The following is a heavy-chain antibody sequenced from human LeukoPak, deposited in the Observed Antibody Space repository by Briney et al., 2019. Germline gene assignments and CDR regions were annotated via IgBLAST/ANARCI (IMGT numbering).Heavy chain of an antibody. Sequence: GGSLRLSCAASGFTFSSYGLSWVRQAPGKGLEWVSSISGSGGSTYYADSVKGRFTISRDNYKNTLYLQMNSLRGEDTAVYYCAKGGCSSTSCFFDFWGQGTLVTVSS. CDR1: GFTFSSYG. CDR2: ISGSGGST. V-gene: IGHV3-23*01. J-gene: IGHJ4*02. D-gene: IGHD2-2*01. CDR3: AKGGCSSTSCFFDF.